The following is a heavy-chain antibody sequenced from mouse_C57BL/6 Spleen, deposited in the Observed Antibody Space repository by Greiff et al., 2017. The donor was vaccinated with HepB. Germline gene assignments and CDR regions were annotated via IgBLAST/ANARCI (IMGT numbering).Heavy chain of an antibody. D-gene: IGHD2-5*01. CDR1: GYTFTSYG. CDR2: IYPRSGNT. V-gene: IGHV1-81*01. Sequence: VQLQQSGAELARPGASVKLSCKASGYTFTSYGISWVKQRTGQGLEWIGEIYPRSGNTYYNEKFKGKATLTADKSSSTAYMELRSLTSEDSAVYFCARSGLSNHGDAMDYWGQGTSVTVSS. J-gene: IGHJ4*01. CDR3: ARSGLSNHGDAMDY.